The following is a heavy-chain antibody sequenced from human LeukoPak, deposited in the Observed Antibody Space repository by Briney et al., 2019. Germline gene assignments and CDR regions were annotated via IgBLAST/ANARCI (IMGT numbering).Heavy chain of an antibody. CDR2: INPEGTLT. Sequence: GGSLRLSCTGSGFSFDRHWMHWVRQTPGKGLELVSHINPEGTLTTYADFVKGRFTISRDNTNNKLYLQMNRLRVDDTALYFCVRGQDTHSGLDYWGQGALVTVSS. CDR1: GFSFDRHW. CDR3: VRGQDTHSGLDY. J-gene: IGHJ4*02. V-gene: IGHV3-74*01.